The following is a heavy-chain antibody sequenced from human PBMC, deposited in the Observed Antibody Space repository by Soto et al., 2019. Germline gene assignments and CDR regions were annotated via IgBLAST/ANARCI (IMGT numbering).Heavy chain of an antibody. D-gene: IGHD3-16*01. J-gene: IGHJ6*02. Sequence: RLACPVGGFTLNKFSIDWYRQAPGAGMEYVTGISDTGSSTSHAECVNGRFTNSRENSEYMLFLKMNCLSPAVKSVYYCVKGSRGEFYYYFNCVDVWGQGTTVTVSS. CDR3: VKGSRGEFYYYFNCVDV. CDR2: ISDTGSST. CDR1: GFTLNKFS. V-gene: IGHV3-64D*06.